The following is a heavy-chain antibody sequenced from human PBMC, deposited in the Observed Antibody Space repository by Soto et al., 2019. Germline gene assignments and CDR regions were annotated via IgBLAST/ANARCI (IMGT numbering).Heavy chain of an antibody. CDR2: IYYSGNT. CDR1: GGSISGGGYY. CDR3: ARQTLGSRYFDL. D-gene: IGHD7-27*01. V-gene: IGHV4-31*03. Sequence: QVQLQESGPGLVKPSQTLSLTCTVSGGSISGGGYYWTWIRQHPGKGLEWIGYIYYSGNTYYNPSLKSRVTISVGTSKNQVALKLNSVTAADTAVYYCARQTLGSRYFDLWGRGTLVTVSS. J-gene: IGHJ2*01.